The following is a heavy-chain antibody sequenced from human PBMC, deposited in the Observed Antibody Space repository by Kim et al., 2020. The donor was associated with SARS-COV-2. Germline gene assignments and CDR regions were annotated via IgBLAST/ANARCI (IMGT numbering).Heavy chain of an antibody. V-gene: IGHV5-51*01. J-gene: IGHJ4*02. Sequence: YSPSFQGQVTISADKSISTAYLQWSSLKASDTAMYYCARRIAANDFFDYWGQGTLVTVSS. D-gene: IGHD2-15*01. CDR3: ARRIAANDFFDY.